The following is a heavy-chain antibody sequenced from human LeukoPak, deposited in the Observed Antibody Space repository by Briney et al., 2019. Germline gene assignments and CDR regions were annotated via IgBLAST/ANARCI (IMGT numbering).Heavy chain of an antibody. D-gene: IGHD3-3*01. V-gene: IGHV2-5*01. CDR2: IYWNDDK. CDR1: GFSLSTSGVG. CDR3: AHTPRDDFWGVGKPFDY. J-gene: IGHJ4*02. Sequence: SGPTLVNPTQTLTLTCTFSGFSLSTSGVGVGWIRQPPGKALEWLALIYWNDDKRYSPSLKSRLTITKDTSKNQVVLTMTNMDPVDTATYYCAHTPRDDFWGVGKPFDYWGQGTLVTVSS.